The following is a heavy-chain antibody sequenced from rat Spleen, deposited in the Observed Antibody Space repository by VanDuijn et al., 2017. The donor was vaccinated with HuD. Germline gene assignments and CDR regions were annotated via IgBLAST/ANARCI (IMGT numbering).Heavy chain of an antibody. CDR1: GFTFSNYG. V-gene: IGHV5-29*01. J-gene: IGHJ2*01. Sequence: EVQLVESGGGLVQPGRSLKLSCEASGFTFSNYGMAWVRQAPTKGLEWVATINYDSTSTHYRDSVKGRFTISRENARSTLFLHLDSLGSEDTATYYCARQLPGYILFDYWGQGVMVTVSS. CDR2: INYDSTST. CDR3: ARQLPGYILFDY. D-gene: IGHD1-4*01.